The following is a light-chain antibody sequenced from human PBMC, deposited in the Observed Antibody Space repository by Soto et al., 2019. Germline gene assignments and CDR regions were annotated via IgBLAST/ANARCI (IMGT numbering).Light chain of an antibody. Sequence: EIVMAQSPATLSVSPGKRATLSRRASQSINTNLAWYQQKPGQAPRLLIYDASTRATGIPARISGSGSGTDFTLTISRLETEDFAVYYCQQYGSSPCTSGQGTRREIK. CDR1: QSINTN. J-gene: IGKJ5*01. CDR2: DAS. V-gene: IGKV3-15*01. CDR3: QQYGSSPCT.